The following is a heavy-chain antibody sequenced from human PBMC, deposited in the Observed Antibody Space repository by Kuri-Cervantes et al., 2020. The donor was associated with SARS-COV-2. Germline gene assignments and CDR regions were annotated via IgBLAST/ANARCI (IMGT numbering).Heavy chain of an antibody. CDR2: IYYSGST. D-gene: IGHD3-22*01. CDR1: GGSIISYY. V-gene: IGHV4-59*08. CDR3: ARGAGDITMIVVVTPYYFDY. Sequence: SETLSLTCTASGGSIISYYWSWIRQPPGKGLEWIGYIYYSGSTNYNPSLKSRVTISIDTSKNQFSLKLSSVTAADTAVYYCARGAGDITMIVVVTPYYFDYWGQGTLVTVSS. J-gene: IGHJ4*02.